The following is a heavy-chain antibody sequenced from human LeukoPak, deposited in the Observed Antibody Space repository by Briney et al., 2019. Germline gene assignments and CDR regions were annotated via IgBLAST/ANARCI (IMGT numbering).Heavy chain of an antibody. V-gene: IGHV3-15*01. D-gene: IGHD1-26*01. CDR1: GFTFSNAW. CDR2: VKSKTDGETT. Sequence: PGGSLRLSCAASGFTFSNAWMTWVRQAPGKGLEWLGRVKSKTDGETTDYIAPVKGRFTISRDDSKNTLYLQMNSLKTEDTAVYYCTTTFRWEGETDYWGQGTLVTVSS. CDR3: TTTFRWEGETDY. J-gene: IGHJ4*02.